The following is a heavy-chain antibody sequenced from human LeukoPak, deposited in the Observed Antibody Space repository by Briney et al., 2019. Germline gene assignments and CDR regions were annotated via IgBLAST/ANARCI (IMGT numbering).Heavy chain of an antibody. Sequence: GASVKVSCKASGGTFSSYAISWVRQAPGQGLEWMGGIIPIFGTANYAQKFQGRVTITADESTSTAYMELSSLRSEDTAVYYCARAHTYYYDSSGYHNWFDPWGQGTLVTVSS. V-gene: IGHV1-69*13. CDR1: GGTFSSYA. D-gene: IGHD3-22*01. CDR2: IIPIFGTA. J-gene: IGHJ5*02. CDR3: ARAHTYYYDSSGYHNWFDP.